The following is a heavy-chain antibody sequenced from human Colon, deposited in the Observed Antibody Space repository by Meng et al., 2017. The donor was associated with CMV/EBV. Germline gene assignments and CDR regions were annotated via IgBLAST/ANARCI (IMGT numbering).Heavy chain of an antibody. CDR1: GYTFISYG. V-gene: IGHV1-18*01. CDR3: ARAVDGGRSDP. Sequence: CKAAGYTFISYGFNGVRQAPGEGLEWMGWISTFNSNKYYAQKFQDRVTMTTDRSTNTAYLELRALKADDTAIYFCARAVDGGRSDPWGQGTLVTVSS. D-gene: IGHD3-16*01. J-gene: IGHJ5*02. CDR2: ISTFNSNK.